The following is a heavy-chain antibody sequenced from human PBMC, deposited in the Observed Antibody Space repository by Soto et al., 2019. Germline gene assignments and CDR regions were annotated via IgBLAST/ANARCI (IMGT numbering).Heavy chain of an antibody. CDR1: EG. CDR2: IYWNDDK. Sequence: EGVGWIRQPPGKALEWLAVIYWNDDKSHSPSLKSRLTITKDTSKNQVVLTMTNMDPVDTGTYYCAHNYRYADQVQHYWGQGALVTVSS. V-gene: IGHV2-5*01. J-gene: IGHJ4*02. CDR3: AHNYRYADQVQHY. D-gene: IGHD2-2*01.